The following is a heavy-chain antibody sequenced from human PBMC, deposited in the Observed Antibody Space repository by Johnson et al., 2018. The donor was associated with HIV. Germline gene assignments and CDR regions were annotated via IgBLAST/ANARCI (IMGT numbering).Heavy chain of an antibody. Sequence: VQLVESGGGLVQPGGSLRLSCAASGFTFSSYGMHWVRQAPGKGLEWVANTKQDGSENYYVDSVKGRFSISRDNVKNSLYLQMNSLRVEDTAVYYCARGRGALDIWGQGTTVTVSS. J-gene: IGHJ3*02. D-gene: IGHD3-16*01. CDR2: TKQDGSEN. CDR3: ARGRGALDI. CDR1: GFTFSSYG. V-gene: IGHV3-7*03.